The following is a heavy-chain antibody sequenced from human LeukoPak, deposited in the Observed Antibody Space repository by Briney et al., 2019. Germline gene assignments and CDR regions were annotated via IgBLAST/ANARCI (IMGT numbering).Heavy chain of an antibody. J-gene: IGHJ4*02. CDR3: AKSGTTMTNYYSDY. D-gene: IGHD1-26*01. CDR1: GFTFSSFG. CDR2: ISGSGDST. V-gene: IGHV3-23*01. Sequence: PGGSLRLSCGASGFTFSSFGMSWVRQAPGKGLEWVSTISGSGDSTYYADSVKGRFTISRDNSNNMLFLQMNGLGPEDTAVYYCAKSGTTMTNYYSDYWGRGTLVTVSS.